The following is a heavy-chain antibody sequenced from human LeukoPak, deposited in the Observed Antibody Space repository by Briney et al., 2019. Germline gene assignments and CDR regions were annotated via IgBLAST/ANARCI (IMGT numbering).Heavy chain of an antibody. CDR3: AKSPLWFGELLSSPYFGY. V-gene: IGHV3-9*01. CDR1: GFIFDDYA. CDR2: ISWKNISI. J-gene: IGHJ4*02. Sequence: GGSLRLSCAASGFIFDDYAMHWVRQAPGKGLERVSGISWKNISIGYADSVKGRFTISRDAAKNSLYLQMNSLRTEDTAVNYCAKSPLWFGELLSSPYFGYWGQGTLATVSS. D-gene: IGHD3-10*01.